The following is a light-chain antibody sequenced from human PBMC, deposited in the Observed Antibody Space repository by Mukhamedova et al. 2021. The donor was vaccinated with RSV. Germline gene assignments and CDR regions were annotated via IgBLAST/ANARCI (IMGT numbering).Light chain of an antibody. J-gene: IGKJ2*04. CDR2: GAS. V-gene: IGKV3-20*01. CDR1: QSVSSN. Sequence: RASQSVSSNLAWYQQKPGQAPRLLIYGASSRATGIPERFSGSGSGTDFTLTISRLEPEDFAVYYCQQYGSSPLCSFGQGTKLEI. CDR3: QQYGSSPLCS.